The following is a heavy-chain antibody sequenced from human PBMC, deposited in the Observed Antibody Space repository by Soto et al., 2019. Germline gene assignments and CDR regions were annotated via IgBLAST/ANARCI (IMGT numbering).Heavy chain of an antibody. J-gene: IGHJ6*02. CDR2: ISSSGSTI. CDR3: ARDQHAGPRYCSSTSCYGNYYYGMDV. V-gene: IGHV3-11*01. Sequence: GESLKISCAASGFTFSDYYMSWIRQAPGKGLEWVSYISSSGSTIYYADSVKGRFTISRDNAKNSLYLQMNSLRAEDTAVYYCARDQHAGPRYCSSTSCYGNYYYGMDVWGQGTTVTVSS. D-gene: IGHD2-2*01. CDR1: GFTFSDYY.